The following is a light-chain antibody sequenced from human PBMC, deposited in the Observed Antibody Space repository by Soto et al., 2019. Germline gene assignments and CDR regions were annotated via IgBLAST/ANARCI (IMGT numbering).Light chain of an antibody. V-gene: IGKV3-15*01. CDR3: QQYKSWPIT. CDR2: GIS. Sequence: EMVMTQSPATLSVSPGDSATLSCRASQSVNSNYLAWYQQHHGQPPRLLIYGISTRATGIPARFSGSGSGTELTLIISSLKSEDAEVDDCQQYKSWPITFGQGTRLEIK. CDR1: QSVNSN. J-gene: IGKJ5*01.